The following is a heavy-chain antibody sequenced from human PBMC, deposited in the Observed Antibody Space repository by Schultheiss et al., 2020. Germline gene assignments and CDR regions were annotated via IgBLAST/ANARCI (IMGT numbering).Heavy chain of an antibody. CDR2: VSGSGGST. CDR3: AKVSGIAARWYYYYGMDV. Sequence: GGSLRLSCAASGFTFSSNAMSWVRQAPGKGLEWVSAVSGSGGSTYYADSVKGRFTISRDNSKNTLYLQMNSLRAEDTAVYYCAKVSGIAARWYYYYGMDVWGQGTTVTVSS. V-gene: IGHV3-23*01. CDR1: GFTFSSNA. D-gene: IGHD6-6*01. J-gene: IGHJ6*02.